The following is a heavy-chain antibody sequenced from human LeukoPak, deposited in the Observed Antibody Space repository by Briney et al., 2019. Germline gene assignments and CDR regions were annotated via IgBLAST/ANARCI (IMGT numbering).Heavy chain of an antibody. CDR3: ARHRVGIYSRNHAFDI. V-gene: IGHV5-10-1*01. J-gene: IGHJ3*02. Sequence: GESLKISCKGSGYSFTNNWITWVRQMPGKGLEWMGRIDPSDSYTDYSPSFQGHVTISADKSISTAYLQWSSLKASDTAMYYCARHRVGIYSRNHAFDIWGQGTMVTVSS. CDR1: GYSFTNNW. CDR2: IDPSDSYT. D-gene: IGHD1-26*01.